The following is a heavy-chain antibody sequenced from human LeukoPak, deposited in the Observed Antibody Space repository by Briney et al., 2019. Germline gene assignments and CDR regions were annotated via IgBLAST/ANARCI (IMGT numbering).Heavy chain of an antibody. Sequence: PSETLSLTCTVSGGSISSYYWSWIRQPPGKGLEWIGYIYYSGSTNYKSSLKSRVTISVDTSKNQFSLKQSSVTAAETAVYYCARATEVGYSYGYFYYYYMDVWGKGTTVTISS. CDR1: GGSISSYY. D-gene: IGHD5-18*01. CDR3: ARATEVGYSYGYFYYYYMDV. CDR2: IYYSGST. V-gene: IGHV4-59*01. J-gene: IGHJ6*03.